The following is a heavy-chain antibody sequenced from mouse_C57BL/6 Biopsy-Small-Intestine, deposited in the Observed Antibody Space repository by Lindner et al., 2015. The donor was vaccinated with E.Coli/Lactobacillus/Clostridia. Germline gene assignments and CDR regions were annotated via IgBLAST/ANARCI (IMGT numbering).Heavy chain of an antibody. J-gene: IGHJ4*01. V-gene: IGHV1S55*01. D-gene: IGHD2-13*01. CDR2: MNPNSGNR. CDR3: ARVGPLRGDYFD. CDR1: GXTFTSYD. Sequence: SVKVSCKASGXTFTSYDINWVRQATGQGLEWMGWMNPNSGNRGLAPKFQGRVSLTRDTSISTAYMELSSLRSEDTAVYYCARVGPLRGDYFDWGQGTLVTVSS.